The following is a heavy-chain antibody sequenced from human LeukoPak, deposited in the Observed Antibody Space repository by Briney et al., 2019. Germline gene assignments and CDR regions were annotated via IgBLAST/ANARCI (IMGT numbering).Heavy chain of an antibody. CDR2: ISISGRTI. CDR1: GFTLSGYE. CDR3: AREWPKDGGYFNY. D-gene: IGHD2-15*01. V-gene: IGHV3-48*03. Sequence: PGGSLRLSCAASGFTLSGYEMNWVRQAPGKGLEWGSYISISGRTIYYADSVKGRFTISRANAKNSLYLQMTSLRVEDTAVYYCAREWPKDGGYFNYWGQGTLVTVSS. J-gene: IGHJ4*02.